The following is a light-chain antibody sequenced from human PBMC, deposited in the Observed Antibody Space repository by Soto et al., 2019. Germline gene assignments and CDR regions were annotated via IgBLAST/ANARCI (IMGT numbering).Light chain of an antibody. CDR3: QQYNNWPRT. J-gene: IGKJ1*01. Sequence: EIVMAQSPATLSVSRGESASLSCRASQSVSILLAWYQQKPGQAPRLLIHGATTRATGIPARFSDSGSGTELTLTISSLQSEDFEVYYCQQYNNWPRTFSQGTKVDIK. CDR1: QSVSIL. V-gene: IGKV3-15*01. CDR2: GAT.